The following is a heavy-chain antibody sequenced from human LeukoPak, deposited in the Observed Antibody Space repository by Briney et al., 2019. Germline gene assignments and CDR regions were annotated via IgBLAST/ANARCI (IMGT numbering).Heavy chain of an antibody. Sequence: PGGSLRLSCAPSGFTFSSYWMSWVRQAPGKGLEWVANIKQDGSEKYYVDFVKGRFTISRDNAKNSLYLQMNSLRAEDTAVYYCARDRYDFWSGYYYWGQGTLVTVSS. V-gene: IGHV3-7*01. CDR1: GFTFSSYW. J-gene: IGHJ4*02. D-gene: IGHD3-3*01. CDR2: IKQDGSEK. CDR3: ARDRYDFWSGYYY.